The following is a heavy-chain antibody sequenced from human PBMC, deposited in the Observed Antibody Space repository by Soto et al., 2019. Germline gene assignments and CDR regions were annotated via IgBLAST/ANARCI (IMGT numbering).Heavy chain of an antibody. CDR1: GFTVSSNY. Sequence: EVQLVESGGGLIQPGGSLRLSCAASGFTVSSNYMSWVRQAPGKGLEWVSVIYSGGSTYYADSVKGRFTISRDNSKIMLYLQMNSLRAEDTAVYYCARMGVTMLRGVITLFDYWGQGTLVTVSS. V-gene: IGHV3-53*01. CDR3: ARMGVTMLRGVITLFDY. D-gene: IGHD3-10*01. J-gene: IGHJ4*02. CDR2: IYSGGST.